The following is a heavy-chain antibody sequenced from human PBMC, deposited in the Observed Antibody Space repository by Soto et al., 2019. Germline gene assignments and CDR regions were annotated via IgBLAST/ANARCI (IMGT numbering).Heavy chain of an antibody. Sequence: GGSLRLSCAASGFTFSNAWMSWVRQAPGKGLEWVGRIKSKTDGGTTDYAAPVKGRFTMSRDNSKNLLYLQMNSLRTEDTAVYYCARHRLVSRYFDLWGRGTLVTVSS. D-gene: IGHD3-9*01. J-gene: IGHJ2*01. V-gene: IGHV3-15*01. CDR2: IKSKTDGGTT. CDR3: ARHRLVSRYFDL. CDR1: GFTFSNAW.